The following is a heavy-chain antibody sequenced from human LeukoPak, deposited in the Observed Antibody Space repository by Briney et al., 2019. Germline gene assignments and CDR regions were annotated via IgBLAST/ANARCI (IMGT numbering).Heavy chain of an antibody. D-gene: IGHD3-22*01. CDR3: ARVLEKYYYDSSGTFDY. Sequence: ASVKVSCKASGYTFTSYYMHWVRQAPGQGLEWMGIINPSGGSTSYAQKSQGRVTMARDTSTSTVYMVLSSLRSEDTAVYYCARVLEKYYYDSSGTFDYWGQGTLVTVSS. V-gene: IGHV1-46*01. CDR1: GYTFTSYY. CDR2: INPSGGST. J-gene: IGHJ4*02.